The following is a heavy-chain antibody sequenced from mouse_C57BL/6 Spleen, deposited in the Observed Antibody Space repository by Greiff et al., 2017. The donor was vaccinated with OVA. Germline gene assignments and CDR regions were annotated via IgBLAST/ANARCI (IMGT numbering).Heavy chain of an antibody. Sequence: QVQLQQPGAELVRPGTSVTLSCKASGYTFTSYWMHWVKQRPGQGLEWIGVIDPSDSYTNYNQKFKGKATLTVDTSSSTAYMQLSSLTSEDSAVYYCARTPDSSGYSNYFDYWGQGTTLTVSS. J-gene: IGHJ2*01. CDR2: IDPSDSYT. CDR3: ARTPDSSGYSNYFDY. CDR1: GYTFTSYW. V-gene: IGHV1-59*01. D-gene: IGHD3-2*02.